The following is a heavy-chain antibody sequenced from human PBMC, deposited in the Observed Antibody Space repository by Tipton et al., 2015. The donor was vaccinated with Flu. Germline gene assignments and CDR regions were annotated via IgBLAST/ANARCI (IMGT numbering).Heavy chain of an antibody. CDR3: ARHRPYGMDV. CDR1: GFTFSDDY. V-gene: IGHV3-7*01. D-gene: IGHD6-6*01. Sequence: QLVQSGGGLVKPGGYLRLSCAASGFTFSDDYMSWIRQAPGKGLEWVANIKTDGTEKYYVDSVKGRFTISRDNVKNSLYLQMNNLRAEDTAVYYCARHRPYGMDVWGQGTTVTVSS. J-gene: IGHJ6*02. CDR2: IKTDGTEK.